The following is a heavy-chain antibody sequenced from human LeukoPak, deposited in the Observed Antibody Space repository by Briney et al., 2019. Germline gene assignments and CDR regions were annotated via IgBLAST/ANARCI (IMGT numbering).Heavy chain of an antibody. CDR1: GGSFSGYY. CDR2: INHSGST. D-gene: IGHD4-17*01. V-gene: IGHV4-34*01. CDR3: ARSYGDYVWFSAFDI. J-gene: IGHJ3*02. Sequence: SETLSLTCAVYGGSFSGYYWSWIRQPPGKGREWIGEINHSGSTNYNPSLKSRVTISVDTSKNQFSLKLSSVTAADTAVYYCARSYGDYVWFSAFDIWGQGTMVTVSS.